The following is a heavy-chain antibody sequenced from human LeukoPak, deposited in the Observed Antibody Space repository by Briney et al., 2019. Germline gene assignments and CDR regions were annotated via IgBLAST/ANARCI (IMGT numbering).Heavy chain of an antibody. CDR3: ARMNDYYFDY. CDR1: GFIFSGYW. D-gene: IGHD3-16*01. Sequence: GGSLRLSCAASGFIFSGYWMNWVRQAPGKGLEWVSSISSSSSYIYYADSVKGRFTISRDNAKNSLYLQMNSLRAEDTAVYYCARMNDYYFDYWGQGTLVTVSS. CDR2: ISSSSSYI. J-gene: IGHJ4*02. V-gene: IGHV3-21*01.